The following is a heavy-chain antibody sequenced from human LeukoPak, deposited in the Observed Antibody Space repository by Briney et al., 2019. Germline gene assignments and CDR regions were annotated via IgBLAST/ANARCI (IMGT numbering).Heavy chain of an antibody. CDR2: IRYDGSNK. CDR3: AKDTEYSSSSGGYFDY. V-gene: IGHV3-30*02. D-gene: IGHD6-6*01. J-gene: IGHJ4*02. CDR1: GFAFSSYG. Sequence: PGGSLRLSCAASGFAFSSYGMHWVRQAPGKGLEWVAFIRYDGSNKYYADSVKGRFTISRDNSKNTLYLQMNSLRAEDTAVYYCAKDTEYSSSSGGYFDYWGQGTLVTVSS.